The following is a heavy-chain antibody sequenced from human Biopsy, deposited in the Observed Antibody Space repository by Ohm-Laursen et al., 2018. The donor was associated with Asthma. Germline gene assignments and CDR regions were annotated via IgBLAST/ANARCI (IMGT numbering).Heavy chain of an antibody. CDR2: ISGSGGST. Sequence: SLRLSCSASGFTFSSYAMSWVRQAPGKGLEWVSAISGSGGSTYYADSVKGRFTISRDNSKSTLYLQMNSLRAEDTAVYYCAKGGGDIVVVISATTLDYWGQGALVTVSS. J-gene: IGHJ4*02. CDR3: AKGGGDIVVVISATTLDY. D-gene: IGHD2-15*01. V-gene: IGHV3-23*01. CDR1: GFTFSSYA.